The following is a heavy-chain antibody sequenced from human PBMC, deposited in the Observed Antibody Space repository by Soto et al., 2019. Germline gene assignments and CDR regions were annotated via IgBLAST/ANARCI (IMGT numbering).Heavy chain of an antibody. CDR2: ISYDGSNK. V-gene: IGHV3-30*18. Sequence: QVQLVESGGGVVQPGRSLRLSCAASGFTFSSYGMHWVRQAPGKGLEWVAVISYDGSNKYYADSVKGRFTISRDNSKNTLYLQMNSLRAEDTAVYYCAKSKYISGWGIGYYYGMDVWGQGTTVTVSS. D-gene: IGHD6-19*01. CDR1: GFTFSSYG. CDR3: AKSKYISGWGIGYYYGMDV. J-gene: IGHJ6*02.